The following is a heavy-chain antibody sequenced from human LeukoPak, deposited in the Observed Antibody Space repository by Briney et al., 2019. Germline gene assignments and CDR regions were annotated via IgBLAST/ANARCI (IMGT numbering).Heavy chain of an antibody. CDR1: GYTFTGYY. V-gene: IGHV1-2*02. Sequence: PRASVKVSCKASGYTFTGYYMHWVRQAPGQGLEWMGWINPNSGGTNYAQKFQGRVTMTRDTSISTAYMELSRLRSDDTAVYYCARDWSYFFVSLTDYWGQGTLVTVSS. CDR2: INPNSGGT. D-gene: IGHD1-26*01. CDR3: ARDWSYFFVSLTDY. J-gene: IGHJ4*02.